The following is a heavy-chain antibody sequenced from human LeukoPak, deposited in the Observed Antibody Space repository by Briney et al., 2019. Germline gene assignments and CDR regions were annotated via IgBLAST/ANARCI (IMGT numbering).Heavy chain of an antibody. CDR3: ARESSIYYYDSSGYGY. V-gene: IGHV1-2*02. Sequence: ASVKVSCKASGYTFTGYYMHWVRQAPGQGLEWMGWINPNSGGTNYAQKFQGRVTMTWDTSISTAYMELSRLRSDDTAVYYCARESSIYYYDSSGYGYWGQGTLVTVSS. CDR1: GYTFTGYY. CDR2: INPNSGGT. D-gene: IGHD3-22*01. J-gene: IGHJ4*02.